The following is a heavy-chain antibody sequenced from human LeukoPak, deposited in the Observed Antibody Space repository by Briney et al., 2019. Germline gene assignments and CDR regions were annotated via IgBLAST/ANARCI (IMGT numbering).Heavy chain of an antibody. V-gene: IGHV1-46*01. CDR3: ARPAPNFDWLGY. CDR2: INPSGGIT. CDR1: GYTFTNYY. J-gene: IGHJ4*02. D-gene: IGHD3-9*01. Sequence: ASVKVSCKASGYTFTNYYMHWVRQAPGQGLEWMGIINPSGGITSYAQKFQGRVTVTRDTSTSTVYMELSSLRSEDTAVYYCARPAPNFDWLGYWGQGTLVTVSS.